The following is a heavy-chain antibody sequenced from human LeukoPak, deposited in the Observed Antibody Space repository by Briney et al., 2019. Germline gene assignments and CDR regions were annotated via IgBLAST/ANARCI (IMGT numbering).Heavy chain of an antibody. CDR1: GFTVSSTY. CDR3: ATTSNLLFYFDS. V-gene: IGHV3-66*01. Sequence: GGSLRLSCAASGFTVSSTYMSWVRQAPGKGLEWVSLIYTGGNTYYADSVKGRFTLSRDNSKNTVYLQMNSLRVEDTAMYYCATTSNLLFYFDSWGQGTLVTVSS. D-gene: IGHD3-10*01. J-gene: IGHJ4*02. CDR2: IYTGGNT.